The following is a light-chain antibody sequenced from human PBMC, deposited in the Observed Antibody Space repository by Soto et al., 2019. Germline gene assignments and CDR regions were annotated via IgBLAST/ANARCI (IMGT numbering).Light chain of an antibody. CDR3: QQRSDWPF. CDR2: DAS. J-gene: IGKJ4*01. Sequence: EIVLTQSPATLSLSPGARATLSCRASQSVSSYLAWYQQKPGQAPRLLIYDASNRAPGIPARFSGSGSGTDFTLTISSLEPEDSAVYYCQQRSDWPFFGGGTKVEIK. CDR1: QSVSSY. V-gene: IGKV3-11*01.